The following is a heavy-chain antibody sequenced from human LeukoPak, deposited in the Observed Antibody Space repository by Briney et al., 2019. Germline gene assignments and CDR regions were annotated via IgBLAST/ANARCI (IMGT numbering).Heavy chain of an antibody. J-gene: IGHJ6*03. Sequence: SETLSLTCAVYGGSFSGYYWSWIRQPPGKGLEWIGEINHSGSTNYNPSLKSRVTISVDTSKNQFSLKLSSVTAADTAVYYCARNYCSGGSCYSYYYYYMDVWGKGTTVTISS. CDR2: INHSGST. CDR3: ARNYCSGGSCYSYYYYYMDV. CDR1: GGSFSGYY. V-gene: IGHV4-34*01. D-gene: IGHD2-15*01.